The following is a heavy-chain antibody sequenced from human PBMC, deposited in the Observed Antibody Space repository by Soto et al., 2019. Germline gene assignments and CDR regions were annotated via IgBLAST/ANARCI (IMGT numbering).Heavy chain of an antibody. CDR3: ARRYRYRSSTSSHPNWFVA. D-gene: IGHD2-2*01. V-gene: IGHV4-39*01. Sequence: SATLSLTCTVSGCPISSSSYYWGWIRQPPGKGLEWIGSIYYSGSTYYNPSLKSRVTISVDTSKNQFSLKLSSVTAADTAVYCCARRYRYRSSTSSHPNWFVAWGQGPLVTVS. CDR2: IYYSGST. CDR1: GCPISSSSYY. J-gene: IGHJ5*02.